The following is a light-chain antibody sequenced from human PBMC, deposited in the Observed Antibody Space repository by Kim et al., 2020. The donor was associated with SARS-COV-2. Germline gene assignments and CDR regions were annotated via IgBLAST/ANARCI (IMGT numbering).Light chain of an antibody. CDR3: KEGYST. CDR1: QSISTY. CDR2: GAS. J-gene: IGKJ2*01. Sequence: DIQMTQSPSSLSASVGDRVTITCRASQSISTYLNWYQQKPGKAPKLLIYGASNLTSGVPSRFSGSGSGTDFTLTISTLQPEDFGTYYCKEGYSTFGQGTKLEI. V-gene: IGKV1-39*01.